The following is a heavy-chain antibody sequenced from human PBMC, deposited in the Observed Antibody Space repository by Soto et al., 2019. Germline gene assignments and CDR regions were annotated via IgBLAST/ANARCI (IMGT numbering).Heavy chain of an antibody. Sequence: PGGSLRLSCAASGFTFSSFAMGWVRHAPGKGLEWVSEITGSTGTTYYADSVKGRFIISRDNSKNTVHLQMNSLRVEDTAVYYCAKDTSSSPYYMDVWGKGTTVTVSS. V-gene: IGHV3-23*01. D-gene: IGHD2-2*01. CDR3: AKDTSSSPYYMDV. CDR2: ITGSTGTT. J-gene: IGHJ6*03. CDR1: GFTFSSFA.